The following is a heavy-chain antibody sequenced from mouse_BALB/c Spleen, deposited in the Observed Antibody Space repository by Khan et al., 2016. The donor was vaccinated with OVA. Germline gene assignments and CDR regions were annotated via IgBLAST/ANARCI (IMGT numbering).Heavy chain of an antibody. V-gene: IGHV5-17*02. D-gene: IGHD4-1*01. CDR3: SRVNWAWFAY. CDR1: GFTFSSFG. CDR2: ISSDSYTI. J-gene: IGHJ3*01. Sequence: EVQGVESGGGLVQPGGSRKLSCAASGFTFSSFGMHWVRQDPEKGLEWVAYISSDSYTIYYADTVKGRFTISRDNPRKTLFLQLTSLGSEDTAMYYCSRVNWAWFAYWGQGTLVTVSA.